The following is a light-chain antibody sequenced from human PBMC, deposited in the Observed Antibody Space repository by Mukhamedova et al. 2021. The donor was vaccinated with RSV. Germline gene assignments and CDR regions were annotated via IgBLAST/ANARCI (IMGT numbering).Light chain of an antibody. CDR3: QSYDSSLSGVV. CDR1: SGSIASNY. CDR2: EDN. J-gene: IGLJ2*01. V-gene: IGLV6-57*02. Sequence: GSSGSIASNYVQWYQQRPGSAPTTVIYEDNQRPSGVPDRFSGSKSGTSASLAITGLQAEDEADYYCQSYDSSLSGVVFGGGTKLTV.